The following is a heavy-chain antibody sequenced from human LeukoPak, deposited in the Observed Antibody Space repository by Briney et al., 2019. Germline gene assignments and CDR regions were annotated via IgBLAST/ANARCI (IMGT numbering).Heavy chain of an antibody. J-gene: IGHJ5*02. V-gene: IGHV3-23*01. Sequence: PGGTLRLSCAASGFTFSSYGMSWVRQAPGKGLEWVSAISGSGGSTYYADSVKGRFTISRDNSKNTLYLQMNSLRAEDTAVYYCAKDADIMTGYDWFDPWGQGTLVAVSS. CDR3: AKDADIMTGYDWFDP. D-gene: IGHD3-9*01. CDR1: GFTFSSYG. CDR2: ISGSGGST.